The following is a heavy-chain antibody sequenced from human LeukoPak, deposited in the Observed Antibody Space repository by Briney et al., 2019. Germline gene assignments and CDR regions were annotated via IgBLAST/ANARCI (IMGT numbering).Heavy chain of an antibody. CDR1: GYTFISNY. CDR3: ARDQAKYCSSTSCSAFDP. Sequence: GASVKASCKASGYTFISNYIHWVRQAPGQGLEWMGIINPAGGSTSYAQKFQGRVTITTDESTSTAYMELSSLRSEDTAVYYCARDQAKYCSSTSCSAFDPWGQGTLVTVSS. CDR2: INPAGGST. J-gene: IGHJ5*02. D-gene: IGHD2-2*01. V-gene: IGHV1-46*01.